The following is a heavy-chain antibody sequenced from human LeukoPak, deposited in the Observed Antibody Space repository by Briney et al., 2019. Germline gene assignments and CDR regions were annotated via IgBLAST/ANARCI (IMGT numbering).Heavy chain of an antibody. Sequence: PGGSLRLSCAASGFTFSSYAMPWVRQAPGKGLEWVAVISYDGSNKYYADSVKGRFTISRDNSKNTLYLQMNSLRAEDTAVYYCARDDSSGWYVYYYGMDVWGQGTTVTVSS. CDR2: ISYDGSNK. V-gene: IGHV3-30-3*01. CDR1: GFTFSSYA. CDR3: ARDDSSGWYVYYYGMDV. J-gene: IGHJ6*02. D-gene: IGHD6-19*01.